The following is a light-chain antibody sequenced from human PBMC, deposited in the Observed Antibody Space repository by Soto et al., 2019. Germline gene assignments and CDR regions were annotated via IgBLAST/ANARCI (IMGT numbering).Light chain of an antibody. CDR3: QQYDSSQGT. J-gene: IGKJ5*01. CDR1: KSFSRSY. Sequence: LKQSPDTLSLYPGERATLSCRASKSFSRSYLAWYQQKPGQAPRLLIYGASSRATGIPDTFSGSGSGTDFTLTISRLEPEDFAVYYCQQYDSSQGTFGQGTRLEIK. CDR2: GAS. V-gene: IGKV3-20*01.